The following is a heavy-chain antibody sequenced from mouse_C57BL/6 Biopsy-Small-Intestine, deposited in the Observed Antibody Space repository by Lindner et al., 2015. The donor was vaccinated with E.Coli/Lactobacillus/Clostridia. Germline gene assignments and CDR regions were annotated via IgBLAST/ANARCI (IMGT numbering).Heavy chain of an antibody. V-gene: IGHV1-82*01. CDR3: ARSTLVADYAMDY. D-gene: IGHD1-1*01. Sequence: VQLQESGLELVKPGASVKISCKASGYAFSSSWMNWVKQRPGKGLEWIGRIYPGDGDTNYNGKFKGKATLTADKSSSTAYMQLSSLTSEDSAVYFCARSTLVADYAMDYWGQGTSVTVSS. CDR2: IYPGDGDT. J-gene: IGHJ4*01. CDR1: GYAFSSSW.